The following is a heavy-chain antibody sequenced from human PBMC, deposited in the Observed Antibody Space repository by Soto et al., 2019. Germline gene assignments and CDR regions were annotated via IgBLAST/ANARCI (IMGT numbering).Heavy chain of an antibody. Sequence: GESLKLSCKASGYSFSFYWIGWVRQMPGKGLEWMAIMYPDDSDIRYSPSFEAHVTISADKSTSTAFLQWSSLKASDTAMYYCATAYVYDFENSNYYRDAFDIWGQGTLVTVS. CDR3: ATAYVYDFENSNYYRDAFDI. D-gene: IGHD3-22*01. CDR1: GYSFSFYW. CDR2: MYPDDSDI. V-gene: IGHV5-51*01. J-gene: IGHJ3*02.